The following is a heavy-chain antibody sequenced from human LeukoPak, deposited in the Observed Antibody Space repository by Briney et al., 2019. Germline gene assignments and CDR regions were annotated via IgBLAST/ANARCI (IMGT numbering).Heavy chain of an antibody. Sequence: GGSLRLSCAASGFTFYSHGMIWVRQAPGKGLEWVSCTSSDSATIYYADSVKGRFTISRDHAKNSLYLQMISLRAEDTALYSCARVRGPTVYTYYLDVWGKGTTVTVSS. CDR2: TSSDSATI. D-gene: IGHD1-14*01. J-gene: IGHJ6*03. CDR3: ARVRGPTVYTYYLDV. CDR1: GFTFYSHG. V-gene: IGHV3-48*04.